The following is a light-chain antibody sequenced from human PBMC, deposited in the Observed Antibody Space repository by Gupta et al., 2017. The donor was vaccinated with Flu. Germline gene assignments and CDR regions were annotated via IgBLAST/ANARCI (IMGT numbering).Light chain of an antibody. CDR1: YNDVGGYNY. CDR2: EVA. J-gene: IGLJ2*01. V-gene: IGLV2-14*01. CDR3: SSDTTSGNVV. Sequence: ITISCSGTYNDVGGYNYVSWDQQHPGKPLRLMIYEVAKRPAGVAHRFSGSKAGRTASLTIAGPQADDEDDYYSSSDTTSGNVVFGGGTKVTVL.